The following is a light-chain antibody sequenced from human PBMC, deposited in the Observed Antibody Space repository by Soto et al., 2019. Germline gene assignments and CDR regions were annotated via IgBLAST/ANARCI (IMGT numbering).Light chain of an antibody. J-gene: IGKJ2*01. CDR1: QSVSSSY. CDR2: GAS. V-gene: IGKV3-20*01. CDR3: QQYASSPVYT. Sequence: EIVLTQSPGTLSLSPGERATLSCRASQSVSSSYLAWYQQKPGQAPRLLIYGASSRATGIPDRFSGSGSGTDFTLTISRLEPEDFAVYYRQQYASSPVYTFGQGTKLEIK.